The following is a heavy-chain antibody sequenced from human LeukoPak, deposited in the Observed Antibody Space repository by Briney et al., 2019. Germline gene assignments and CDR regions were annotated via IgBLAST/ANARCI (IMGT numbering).Heavy chain of an antibody. CDR1: GYRFTSYW. D-gene: IGHD3-3*01. CDR3: ARGGIDFWSGYYAREFDY. CDR2: IYPGDSDT. J-gene: IGHJ4*02. V-gene: IGHV5-51*01. Sequence: GESLKISCKGSGYRFTSYWIGWVRQMPGKGLEWMGIIYPGDSDTRYSPSFQGQVTISADKSISTADLQWSSLKASDTAMYYCARGGIDFWSGYYAREFDYWGQGTLVTVSS.